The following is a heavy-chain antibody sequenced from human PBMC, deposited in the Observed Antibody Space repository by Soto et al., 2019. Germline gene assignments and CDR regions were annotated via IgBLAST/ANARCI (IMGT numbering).Heavy chain of an antibody. Sequence: VQLLESGGDLVQPGGSQTLSCAASGFTFGDYSMSWVRQAPGKGLEWVSGISGTGGSTYYADSVKGLFTISRHTSKNALYLQMDTMTAEDTAVYYCARRLGDTWNTYFLHYWGQGTLVNVSS. V-gene: IGHV3-23*01. J-gene: IGHJ4*02. CDR1: GFTFGDYS. D-gene: IGHD1-20*01. CDR3: ARRLGDTWNTYFLHY. CDR2: ISGTGGST.